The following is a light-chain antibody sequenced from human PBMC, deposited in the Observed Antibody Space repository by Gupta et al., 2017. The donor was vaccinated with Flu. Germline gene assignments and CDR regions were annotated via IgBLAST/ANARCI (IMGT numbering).Light chain of an antibody. J-gene: IGKJ2*01. Sequence: DIVMTQTPLSSPVTLGQPASISCRSSQSLVHSDGNTYLSWLHQRPGQPPRLLLYKSSDRFSGVPDRFSGSGAGTDFTLKIIRVEAEDVGVYYCSQAKEFPHIFGQGTNMEIK. CDR1: QSLVHSDGNTY. V-gene: IGKV2-24*01. CDR3: SQAKEFPHI. CDR2: KSS.